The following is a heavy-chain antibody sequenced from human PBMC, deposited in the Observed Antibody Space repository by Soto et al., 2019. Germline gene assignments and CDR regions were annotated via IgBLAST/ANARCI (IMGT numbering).Heavy chain of an antibody. V-gene: IGHV3-23*01. J-gene: IGHJ6*04. CDR2: ISGSGGGT. CDR1: GFTFSNYA. CDR3: GNSRDYYYQSMDV. D-gene: IGHD3-22*01. Sequence: GGSLRLSCAASGFTFSNYAMNWVRQAPGKGLEWVSGISGSGGGTYYADSVKGRFTISRDNSKNTLYLQMNSLRAEDTAVYYCGNSRDYYYQSMDVWGKGTTVTVSS.